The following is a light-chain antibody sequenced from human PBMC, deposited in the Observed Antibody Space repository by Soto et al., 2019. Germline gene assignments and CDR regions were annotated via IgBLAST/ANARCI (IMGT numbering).Light chain of an antibody. CDR2: KAS. CDR3: QHYNSYSEA. J-gene: IGKJ1*01. CDR1: QTISSW. Sequence: DIQMTQSPSTLSGSVGDRVTITCRASQTISSWLAWYQQKPVKAPKLLIYKASTLKSGVPSRFRGSGSWTEFTLTISSLQPDDFATYYCQHYNSYSEAFCQGTKVELK. V-gene: IGKV1-5*03.